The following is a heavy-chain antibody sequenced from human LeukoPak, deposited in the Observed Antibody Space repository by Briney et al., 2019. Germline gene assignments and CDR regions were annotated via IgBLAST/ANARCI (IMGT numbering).Heavy chain of an antibody. CDR2: IMQDGGEK. D-gene: IGHD5-18*01. J-gene: IGHJ4*02. V-gene: IGHV3-7*01. CDR1: TFTFTPGW. CDR3: ASLDTAHPSGVY. Sequence: GGSLRLSCEASTFTFTPGWMSWVRQAPGKGLEWVAMIMQDGGEKHYVDSVKGRFTISRDNAKKSLYLQMDSLRDEDTAVYYCASLDTAHPSGVYWGQGTLVTVSS.